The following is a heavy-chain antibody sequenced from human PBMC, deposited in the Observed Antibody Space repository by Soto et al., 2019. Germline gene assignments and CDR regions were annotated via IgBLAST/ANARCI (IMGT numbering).Heavy chain of an antibody. D-gene: IGHD3-10*01. J-gene: IGHJ6*02. CDR1: GFTFSSYA. CDR2: ISGSGGST. CDR3: ANPIIDYGSGSYYPAHGMDV. V-gene: IGHV3-23*01. Sequence: GGSLRLSCAASGFTFSSYAMSWVRQAPGKGLEWVSAISGSGGSTYYADSVKGRFTISRDNSKNTLYLQMNSLRAEDTAVYYCANPIIDYGSGSYYPAHGMDVWGQGTTVTVSS.